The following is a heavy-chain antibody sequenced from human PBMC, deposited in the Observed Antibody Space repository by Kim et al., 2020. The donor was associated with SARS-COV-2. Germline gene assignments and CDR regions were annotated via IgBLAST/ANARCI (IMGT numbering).Heavy chain of an antibody. CDR3: ARAVPVTTVYHYYGMDV. V-gene: IGHV4-34*01. Sequence: SETLSLTCAVYGGSFSGYYWSWIRQPPGKGLEWIGEINHSGSTNYNPSLKRRVTISVDTSKNQFSLKLSSVTAADTAVYYCARAVPVTTVYHYYGMDVWG. D-gene: IGHD4-17*01. CDR1: GGSFSGYY. CDR2: INHSGST. J-gene: IGHJ6*01.